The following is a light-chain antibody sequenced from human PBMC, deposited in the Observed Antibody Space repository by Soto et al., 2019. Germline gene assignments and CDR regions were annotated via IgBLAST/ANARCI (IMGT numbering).Light chain of an antibody. CDR3: CSYAGSRTYV. Sequence: QSALTQPASVSGSPGQSITISCTGTSSDVGTYTLVSWYQQHPGKAPKLVIYEVNKRPAGVSDRFSGSKSGNTASLTISGLQTEDEADYYCCSYAGSRTYVFGPGTKVTVL. CDR1: SSDVGTYTL. J-gene: IGLJ1*01. CDR2: EVN. V-gene: IGLV2-23*02.